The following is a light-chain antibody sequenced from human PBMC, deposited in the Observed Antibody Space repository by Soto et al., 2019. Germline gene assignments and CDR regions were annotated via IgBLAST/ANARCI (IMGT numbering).Light chain of an antibody. CDR3: QHFGRALWT. CDR1: QTVTGSY. CDR2: GAS. V-gene: IGKV3-20*01. J-gene: IGKJ1*01. Sequence: EIVLTQSPGTLSLSPGDSVTLSCRASQTVTGSYLAWYQQKPGQAPRLLIFGASNSATDIPDRFSGSGSGTDFTLTISRLEPEDFAVYYCQHFGRALWTFGQGNKVEIK.